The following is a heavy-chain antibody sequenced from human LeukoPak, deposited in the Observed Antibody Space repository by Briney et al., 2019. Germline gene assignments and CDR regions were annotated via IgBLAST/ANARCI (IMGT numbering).Heavy chain of an antibody. CDR2: IRYDGSNK. D-gene: IGHD6-13*01. CDR3: AKLMGRYSSSWYDY. Sequence: PGGSLRLSCAASGFTFSSYGMHWVRQAPGKGLEWVAFIRYDGSNKYYADSVKGRFTISRDNSKNTLYLQMNSLRAEDTAVYYCAKLMGRYSSSWYDYWGQGTLVTVSS. CDR1: GFTFSSYG. J-gene: IGHJ4*02. V-gene: IGHV3-30*02.